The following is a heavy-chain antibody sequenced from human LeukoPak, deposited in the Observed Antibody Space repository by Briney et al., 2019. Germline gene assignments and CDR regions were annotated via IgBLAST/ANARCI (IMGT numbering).Heavy chain of an antibody. CDR3: ARHPPSKWFDP. J-gene: IGHJ5*02. V-gene: IGHV4-38-2*01. Sequence: SETLSLNCAVSGYSISSGYYWGWIRQPPGKGLEWIGSIYHSGSTYYNPSLKSRVTISVDTSKNQFSLKLSSVTAADTAVYYCARHPPSKWFDPWGQGTLITVSS. CDR2: IYHSGST. CDR1: GYSISSGYY.